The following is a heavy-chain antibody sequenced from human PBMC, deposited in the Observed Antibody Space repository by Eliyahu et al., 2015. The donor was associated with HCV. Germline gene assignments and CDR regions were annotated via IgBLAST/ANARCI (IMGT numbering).Heavy chain of an antibody. CDR2: ISGSGGST. Sequence: EVQLLESGGGLVQPGGSLRLSCAASGFTFSNYAMSWVRQAPGKGLEWVSVISGSGGSTYYADSVKGRFTISRDNSKNTLYLQMNSLRAEDTAVYYCAKVAYNWNDAGSDYWGQGTLVTVSS. CDR1: GFTFSNYA. D-gene: IGHD1-1*01. J-gene: IGHJ4*02. CDR3: AKVAYNWNDAGSDY. V-gene: IGHV3-23*01.